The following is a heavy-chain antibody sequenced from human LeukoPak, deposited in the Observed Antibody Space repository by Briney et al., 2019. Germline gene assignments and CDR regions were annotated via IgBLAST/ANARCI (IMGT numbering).Heavy chain of an antibody. V-gene: IGHV4-39*07. CDR3: ATGKERDYFYMDV. D-gene: IGHD1-26*01. J-gene: IGHJ6*03. CDR2: IYFSGST. Sequence: SETLSLTCTVSGGSISSSSYYWGWIRQPPGMGLDWLGIIYFSGSTLYNPSLNSRVTISMDRSQNQFSLSLTSVTAADTAMYYCATGKERDYFYMDVWDKGTTVAVSS. CDR1: GGSISSSSYY.